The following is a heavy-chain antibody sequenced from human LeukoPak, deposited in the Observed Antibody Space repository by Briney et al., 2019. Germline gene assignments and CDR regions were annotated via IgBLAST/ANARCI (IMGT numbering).Heavy chain of an antibody. CDR1: DASISGYY. D-gene: IGHD4-23*01. CDR3: ASVLYGANGFDY. V-gene: IGHV4-59*01. Sequence: PSETLSLTCTVSDASISGYYWSWIRQPPGEGLEWIAYFYYTGTRNYNPSLKSRVTVSVDTSKNQFCLTLTSVTAADTAVYYCASVLYGANGFDYWGQGTPVTVSS. J-gene: IGHJ4*02. CDR2: FYYTGTR.